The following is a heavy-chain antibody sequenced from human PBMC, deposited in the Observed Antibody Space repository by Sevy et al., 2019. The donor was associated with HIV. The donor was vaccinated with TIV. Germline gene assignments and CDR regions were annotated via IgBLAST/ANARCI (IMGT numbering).Heavy chain of an antibody. J-gene: IGHJ4*02. Sequence: SETLSLTCTVSGGSITSLYWNWIRQPPGKGLEWIANIYYNGHINYNPSLKSRVTLLDTSKNQFSLGLSSVTAADTAMYYCAGENAWGRGYSWGQGTLVTVSS. CDR1: GGSITSLY. V-gene: IGHV4-59*11. CDR2: IYYNGHI. D-gene: IGHD1-26*01. CDR3: AGENAWGRGYS.